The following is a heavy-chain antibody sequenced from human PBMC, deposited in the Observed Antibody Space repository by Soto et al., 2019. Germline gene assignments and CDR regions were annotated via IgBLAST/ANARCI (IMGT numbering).Heavy chain of an antibody. CDR3: ATRGGGMDV. CDR1: GYSFTSYL. V-gene: IGHV5-10-1*01. D-gene: IGHD3-16*01. J-gene: IGHJ6*02. CDR2: IDRSDSYT. Sequence: LGEFLKISCKGSGYSFTSYLLSWGRPMPGKGLERMGRIDRSDSYTNYSPSFHGHVTISADKSIRTAYLQWSCRKASVTAMYYYATRGGGMDVCGQGTPVTVSS.